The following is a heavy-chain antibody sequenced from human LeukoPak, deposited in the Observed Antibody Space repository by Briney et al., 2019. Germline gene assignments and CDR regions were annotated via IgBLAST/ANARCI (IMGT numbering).Heavy chain of an antibody. CDR1: GGSFSGYY. CDR2: FHHSVGT. Sequence: PSETLSLTCAVYGGSFSGYYWSWIRQRPGKGLEWIGYFHHSVGTNYNPALRSRVTISVDTSKIQFSLKVKSVTAADTAAYYCAGSNDYSNLRGGMDVWGQGTTVIVSS. J-gene: IGHJ6*02. CDR3: AGSNDYSNLRGGMDV. D-gene: IGHD4-11*01. V-gene: IGHV4-59*12.